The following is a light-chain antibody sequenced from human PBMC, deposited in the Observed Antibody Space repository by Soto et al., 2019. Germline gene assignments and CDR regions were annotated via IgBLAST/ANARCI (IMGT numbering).Light chain of an antibody. J-gene: IGKJ5*01. CDR1: QSVSSSY. Sequence: EIVLTQSPGTLSLSPGERATLSCRASQSVSSSYLAWYQQKPGQAPRLLIYGASTRATGIPDRFSGSGSGTDLTLTISRLEPEDFAVYYCQQYGRSLQITFGQGTRLEIK. CDR2: GAS. V-gene: IGKV3-20*01. CDR3: QQYGRSLQIT.